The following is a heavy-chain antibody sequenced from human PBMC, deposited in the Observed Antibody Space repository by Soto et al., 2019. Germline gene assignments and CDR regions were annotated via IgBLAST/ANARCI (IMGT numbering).Heavy chain of an antibody. J-gene: IGHJ4*02. CDR3: ARYLQLWSHDY. CDR1: GGSISSGDYY. Sequence: SETLSLTCTVSGGSISSGDYYWSWIRQPPGKGLEWIGYIYYSGSTYYNPSLKSQVTISVDTSKNQFSLKLSSVTAADTAVYYCARYLQLWSHDYWGQGTLVTVSS. D-gene: IGHD5-18*01. CDR2: IYYSGST. V-gene: IGHV4-30-4*01.